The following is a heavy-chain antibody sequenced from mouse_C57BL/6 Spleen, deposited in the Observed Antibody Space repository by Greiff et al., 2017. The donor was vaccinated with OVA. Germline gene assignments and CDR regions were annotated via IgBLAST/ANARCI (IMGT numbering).Heavy chain of an antibody. CDR1: GYSFTGYY. V-gene: IGHV1-42*01. Sequence: EVQLQQSGPELVKPGASVKISCKASGYSFTGYYMNWVKQSPEKSLEWIGEINPSTGGTTYNQKFKAKATLTVDKSSSTAYMQLKSLTSEDSAVYYCARSDWDGPYYFDYWGQGTTLTVSS. J-gene: IGHJ2*01. CDR2: INPSTGGT. CDR3: ARSDWDGPYYFDY. D-gene: IGHD4-1*01.